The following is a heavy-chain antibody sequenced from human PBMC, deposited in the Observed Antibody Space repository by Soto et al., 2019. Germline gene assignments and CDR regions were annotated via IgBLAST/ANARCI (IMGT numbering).Heavy chain of an antibody. Sequence: QVQLQESGPGLVKPSQTLSLTCTVSGGSISSGGYYWSWIRQHPGKGLEGIGYIYYSGSTYYNPSIKGPVNVSVEPSKNPFSLKLGSVTAAQTPVYYCAASCVACGGFDYYGMDVWGQGTTVTVSS. D-gene: IGHD5-12*01. CDR1: GGSISSGGYY. CDR2: IYYSGST. V-gene: IGHV4-31*01. J-gene: IGHJ6*02. CDR3: AASCVACGGFDYYGMDV.